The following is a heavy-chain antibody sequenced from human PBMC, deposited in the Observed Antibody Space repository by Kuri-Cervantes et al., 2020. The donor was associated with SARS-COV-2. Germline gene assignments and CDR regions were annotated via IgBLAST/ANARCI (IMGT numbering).Heavy chain of an antibody. CDR1: GFTFSSYS. CDR3: TRHDFRSGYYFDY. D-gene: IGHD3-3*01. Sequence: GESLKISCAASGFTFSSYSMNWVRQAPGKGLEWVGFIRSKAYGGTTEYAASVKGRFTISRDDSKSIAYLQMNSLKTEDTAVYYCTRHDFRSGYYFDYWGQGTLVTVSS. CDR2: IRSKAYGGTT. J-gene: IGHJ4*02. V-gene: IGHV3-49*04.